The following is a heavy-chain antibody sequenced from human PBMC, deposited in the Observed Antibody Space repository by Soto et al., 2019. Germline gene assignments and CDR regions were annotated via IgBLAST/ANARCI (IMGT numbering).Heavy chain of an antibody. V-gene: IGHV4-59*08. CDR1: GGSISSYY. CDR2: IYYSGST. CDR3: ARHEASTYDAFDI. J-gene: IGHJ3*02. Sequence: PSETLSLTCTVSGGSISSYYWSWIRQPPGKGLEWIGYIYYSGSTNYNPSLKSRVTISVDTSKNQLSLKLSSVTAADTAVYYCARHEASTYDAFDIWGQGTMVTVSS.